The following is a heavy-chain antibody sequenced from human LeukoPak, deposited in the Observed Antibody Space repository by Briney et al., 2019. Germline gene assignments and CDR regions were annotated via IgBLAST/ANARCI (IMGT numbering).Heavy chain of an antibody. CDR3: ARSSSRYYYYGMDV. CDR2: IYYSGST. D-gene: IGHD2-2*01. J-gene: IGHJ6*02. Sequence: SETLSLTCTVSGGSISSYYWGWIRQPPGKGLEWIGYIYYSGSTNYNPSLKSRVTISVDTSKNQFSLKLSSVTAADTAVYYCARSSSRYYYYGMDVWGQGTTVTVSS. CDR1: GGSISSYY. V-gene: IGHV4-59*08.